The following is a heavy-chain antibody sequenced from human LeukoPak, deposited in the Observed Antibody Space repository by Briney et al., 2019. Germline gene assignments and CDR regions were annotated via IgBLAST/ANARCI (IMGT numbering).Heavy chain of an antibody. Sequence: PGGSLRLSCTASGFTFGDYAMSWFRQAPGKGLEWVGLIRSRAYGGTTEYAASVKGRFTVSRDDSKRIAYLQMNSLKTEDTAVYYCTRPNPSYSSAWYYFDYWGQGTRVTVSS. CDR3: TRPNPSYSSAWYYFDY. CDR2: IRSRAYGGTT. D-gene: IGHD6-19*01. CDR1: GFTFGDYA. J-gene: IGHJ4*02. V-gene: IGHV3-49*03.